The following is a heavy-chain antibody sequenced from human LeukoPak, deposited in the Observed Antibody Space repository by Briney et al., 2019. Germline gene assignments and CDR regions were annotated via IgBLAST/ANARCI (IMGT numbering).Heavy chain of an antibody. Sequence: GGSLRLPCAASGFTFSDYYMNWIRQARGKGLEWGSYISSSGSTIYYADSVKSRFTISRDNAKNSLYLQMNSLRAEDTAVYFCAREAPSAATTFDIWGQGTMVTVSS. J-gene: IGHJ3*02. V-gene: IGHV3-11*04. CDR1: GFTFSDYY. CDR2: ISSSGSTI. D-gene: IGHD2-15*01. CDR3: AREAPSAATTFDI.